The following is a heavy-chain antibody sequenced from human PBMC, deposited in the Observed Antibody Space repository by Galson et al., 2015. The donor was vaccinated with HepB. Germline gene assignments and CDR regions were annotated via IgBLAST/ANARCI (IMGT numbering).Heavy chain of an antibody. J-gene: IGHJ4*02. Sequence: ALRLSCAASGFTFSSYSMNWVRQAPGKGLEWVSSISSSSSYIYYADSVKGRFTISRDNAKNSLYLQMNSLRAEDTAVYYCARNLDYYGSGSWGYWGQGTLVTVSS. CDR3: ARNLDYYGSGSWGY. CDR2: ISSSSSYI. V-gene: IGHV3-21*01. CDR1: GFTFSSYS. D-gene: IGHD3-10*01.